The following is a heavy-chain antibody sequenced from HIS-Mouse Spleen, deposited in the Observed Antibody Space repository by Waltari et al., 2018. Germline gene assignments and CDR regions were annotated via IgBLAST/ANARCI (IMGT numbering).Heavy chain of an antibody. J-gene: IGHJ5*02. V-gene: IGHV3-48*01. Sequence: EVQLVESGGGWVQPGGSLRLSCAASGFTFSSYSMNWVGWAPGKGLEWVSYISSSSSTIYYADSVKGRFTISRDNAKNSLYLQMNSLRAEDTAVYYCARDRRYCSSTSCYVWFDPWGQGTLVTVSS. CDR2: ISSSSSTI. CDR3: ARDRRYCSSTSCYVWFDP. CDR1: GFTFSSYS. D-gene: IGHD2-2*01.